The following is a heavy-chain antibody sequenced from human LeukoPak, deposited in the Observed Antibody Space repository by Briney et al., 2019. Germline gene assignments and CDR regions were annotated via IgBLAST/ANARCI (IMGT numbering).Heavy chain of an antibody. D-gene: IGHD3-3*01. Sequence: PGGSLRLSCAASGFTFSSYAMSWVRQAPGKGLEWVSAISGSGGSTYYADSVKGRFTISRDNSKNTLYLQMNSLRVEDTAVYYCAKAVKYYDFWSGYRGDVWGQGTTVTVSS. J-gene: IGHJ6*02. CDR2: ISGSGGST. CDR3: AKAVKYYDFWSGYRGDV. CDR1: GFTFSSYA. V-gene: IGHV3-23*01.